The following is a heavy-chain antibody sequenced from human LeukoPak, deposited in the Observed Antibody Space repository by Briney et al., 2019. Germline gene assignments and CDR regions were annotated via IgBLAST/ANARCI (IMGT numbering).Heavy chain of an antibody. V-gene: IGHV3-20*04. CDR1: GFTFDDHG. D-gene: IGHD1-1*01. CDR3: ARDVSWGTSYFDY. CDR2: INWNGGST. J-gene: IGHJ4*02. Sequence: GGSLRLSCIASGFTFDDHGMSGVRQAPGKGLEWVSNINWNGGSTGYVDSVKGRFTISRDNGKNSLYLQMNSLRVEDTAFYYCARDVSWGTSYFDYWGQGILVTVSS.